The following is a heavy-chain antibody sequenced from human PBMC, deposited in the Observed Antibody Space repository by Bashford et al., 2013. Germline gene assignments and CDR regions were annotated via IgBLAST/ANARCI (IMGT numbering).Heavy chain of an antibody. D-gene: IGHD3-22*01. CDR1: GGTFSSYA. CDR3: ARDMVGRSGYYFPFDY. V-gene: IGHV1-69*06. J-gene: IGHJ4*02. Sequence: SVKVSCKASGGTFSSYAISWVRQAPGQGLEWMGGIIPIFGTANYAQKFQGRVTITADKSTSTAYMELSSLRSEDTAVYYCARDMVGRSGYYFPFDYWGRGNPGHRLL. CDR2: IIPIFGTA.